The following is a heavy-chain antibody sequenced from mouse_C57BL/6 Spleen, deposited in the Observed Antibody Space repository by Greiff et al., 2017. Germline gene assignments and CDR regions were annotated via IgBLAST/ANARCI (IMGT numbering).Heavy chain of an antibody. V-gene: IGHV3-6*01. CDR2: ISYDGSN. D-gene: IGHD2-2*01. CDR1: GYSITSGYY. CDR3: AKAAPSGYRDY. Sequence: EVHLVESGPGLVKPSQSLSLTCSVTGYSITSGYYWNWIRQFPGNKLEWMGYISYDGSNNYNPSLKNRISITRDTSKNQFFLKLNSVTTEDTATYYCAKAAPSGYRDYWGQGTTLTVSS. J-gene: IGHJ2*01.